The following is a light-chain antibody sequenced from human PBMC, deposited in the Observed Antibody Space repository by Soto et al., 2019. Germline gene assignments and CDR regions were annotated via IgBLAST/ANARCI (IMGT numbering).Light chain of an antibody. CDR2: GAS. V-gene: IGKV3-20*01. Sequence: EIVLTQSPGTLSLSPGERATLSCRASHVVSSSYLAWYQQKPGQAPRLLIYGASNRATGIPDRFSGSGSGTDFTLTISRLEPEDFAVYYCQQYGSSGTFGQGTKVDIK. CDR1: HVVSSSY. CDR3: QQYGSSGT. J-gene: IGKJ1*01.